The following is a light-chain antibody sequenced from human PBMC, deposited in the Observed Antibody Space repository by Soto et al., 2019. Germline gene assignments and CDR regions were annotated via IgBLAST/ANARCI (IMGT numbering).Light chain of an antibody. V-gene: IGKV1-39*01. CDR3: QQYNNWPPIP. J-gene: IGKJ5*01. CDR1: QSISSY. Sequence: DIQMTHSPSSLSASVLYRVTITFRSSQSISSYLNWFHQKPGKAPKLLIYAASSLQSGVPSRFSGSGSGTDFTLTISSLQSEDFAVYYCQQYNNWPPIPFGQGTRLEI. CDR2: AAS.